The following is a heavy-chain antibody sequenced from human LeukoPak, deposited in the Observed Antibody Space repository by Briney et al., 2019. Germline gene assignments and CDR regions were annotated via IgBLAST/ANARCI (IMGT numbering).Heavy chain of an antibody. CDR1: GFTFSSYW. CDR3: AKRQKIVGATIDY. V-gene: IGHV3-7*03. D-gene: IGHD1-26*01. J-gene: IGHJ4*02. Sequence: GGSLRLSCAASGFTFSSYWMSWVRQAPGKGLEWVANIKQDGSEKYYVDSVKGRFTISRDNAKNTLYLQMNSLRAEDTAVYYCAKRQKIVGATIDYWGQGTLVTASS. CDR2: IKQDGSEK.